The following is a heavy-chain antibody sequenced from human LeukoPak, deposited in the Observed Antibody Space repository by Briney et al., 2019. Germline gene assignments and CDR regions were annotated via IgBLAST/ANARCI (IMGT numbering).Heavy chain of an antibody. V-gene: IGHV4-39*07. D-gene: IGHD1-26*01. J-gene: IGHJ1*01. CDR2: IYYSGST. CDR1: GGSISSSSYY. CDR3: ANIKLVGATEYFQH. Sequence: SETLSLTCTVSGGSISSSSYYWGWIRQPPGKGLEWIGSIYYSGSTYYNPSLKSRVTISVDTSKNQFSLKLSSVTAADTAVYYCANIKLVGATEYFQHWGQGTLVTVSS.